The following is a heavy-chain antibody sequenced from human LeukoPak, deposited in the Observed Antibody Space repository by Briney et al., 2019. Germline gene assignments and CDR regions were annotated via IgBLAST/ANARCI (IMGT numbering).Heavy chain of an antibody. Sequence: SSQTLSLTCAISGDSVSSNSAPWNWTTPSQARGLEWLGRTYYRSKWYNAYAVSVKSPITSNTDTSKNQFSLKLHSVTPEDTAVYSCAREYSGYDLRWAFDYWGQGTLVTASS. CDR3: AREYSGYDLRWAFDY. V-gene: IGHV6-1*01. J-gene: IGHJ4*02. CDR1: GDSVSSNSAP. D-gene: IGHD5-12*01. CDR2: TYYRSKWYN.